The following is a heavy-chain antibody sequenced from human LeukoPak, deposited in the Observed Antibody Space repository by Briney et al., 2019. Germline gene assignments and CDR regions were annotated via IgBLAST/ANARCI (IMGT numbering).Heavy chain of an antibody. V-gene: IGHV5-51*01. D-gene: IGHD3-22*01. Sequence: GESLKISCKGSGYSFTSYWIGWVRQMPGKGLEWMGIIYPGDSDTRYSPSFQGQVTISADKSISTAYLQWSSLKASDTAMYYCARHRVYYYDTSGHRGWFDPWGQETLVTVSS. CDR3: ARHRVYYYDTSGHRGWFDP. CDR1: GYSFTSYW. J-gene: IGHJ5*02. CDR2: IYPGDSDT.